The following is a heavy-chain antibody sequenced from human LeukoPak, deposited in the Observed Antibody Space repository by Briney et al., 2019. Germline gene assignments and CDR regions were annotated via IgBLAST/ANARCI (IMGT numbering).Heavy chain of an antibody. J-gene: IGHJ4*02. D-gene: IGHD1/OR15-1a*01. Sequence: GASVKVSCKASGYTLTGYYMHWVRQAPGQGPEWMGWINGNNGGTKYAQKFEGRVTMTSDTSTSTVQMDLGTLRSDDTAVYYCARENIEQWPAFDYWGQGTPVTVSS. CDR1: GYTLTGYY. CDR2: INGNNGGT. CDR3: ARENIEQWPAFDY. V-gene: IGHV1-2*02.